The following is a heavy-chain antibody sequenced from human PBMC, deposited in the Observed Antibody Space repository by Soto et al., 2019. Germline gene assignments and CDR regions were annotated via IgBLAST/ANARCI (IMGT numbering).Heavy chain of an antibody. Sequence: PSETLSPTGSLTGAPISSGACSWSWIRQPPGKGLEWIGYMYHSGNSYYNPYLKSRVSLVADKYNNHFALKLTSVTGADSALYFCGRYCPYRQGESWFDPWGQGTLVTVSS. V-gene: IGHV4-30-2*01. J-gene: IGHJ5*02. CDR2: MYHSGNS. D-gene: IGHD2-15*01. CDR3: GRYCPYRQGESWFDP. CDR1: GAPISSGACS.